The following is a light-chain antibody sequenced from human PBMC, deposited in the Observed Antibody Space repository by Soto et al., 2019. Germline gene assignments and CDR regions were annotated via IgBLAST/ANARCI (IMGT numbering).Light chain of an antibody. Sequence: QSVLAQPASVSGSPGQSITISCTGNSIDIGGYRYVSWYQQHPDKAPKLMIYEVSHRPSGVSDRFSGSKSGNTAALNISGLQAEDEPDYYCSSFTTTNTPYVVGSGTKVTVL. CDR2: EVS. J-gene: IGLJ1*01. V-gene: IGLV2-14*01. CDR1: SIDIGGYRY. CDR3: SSFTTTNTPYV.